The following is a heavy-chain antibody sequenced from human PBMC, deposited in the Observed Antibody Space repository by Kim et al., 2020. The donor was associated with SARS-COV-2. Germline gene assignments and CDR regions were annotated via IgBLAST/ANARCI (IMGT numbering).Heavy chain of an antibody. Sequence: SETLSLTCTVSGGSISSSSYYWGWIRQPPGKGLEWIGSIYYSGSTYYNPSLKSRVTISVDTSKNQFSLKLSSVTAADTAVYYCATVGVRLIYFQHWGQGTLVTVSS. J-gene: IGHJ1*01. D-gene: IGHD6-6*01. CDR2: IYYSGST. CDR3: ATVGVRLIYFQH. CDR1: GGSISSSSYY. V-gene: IGHV4-39*07.